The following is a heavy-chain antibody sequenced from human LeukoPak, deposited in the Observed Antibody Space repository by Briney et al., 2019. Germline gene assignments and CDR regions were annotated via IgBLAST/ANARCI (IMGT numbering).Heavy chain of an antibody. Sequence: PGGSLRLSCVASGFTFSSYGMHWVRQAPGKGLEWVAVIWYDGSNKYYADSVKGRFTISRDNSENTLYLQMNSLRAEDTAVYYCARGKDYDSGRGGYWGQGTLVTVSS. CDR3: ARGKDYDSGRGGY. J-gene: IGHJ4*02. D-gene: IGHD3-10*01. CDR2: IWYDGSNK. CDR1: GFTFSSYG. V-gene: IGHV3-33*01.